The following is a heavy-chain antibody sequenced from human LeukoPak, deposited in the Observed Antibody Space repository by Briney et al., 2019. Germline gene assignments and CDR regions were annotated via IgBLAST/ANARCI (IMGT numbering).Heavy chain of an antibody. Sequence: SETLSLTCTVSGGSISSSSYYWGWIRQPPGKGLEWIGSIYYSGSTYYNPSLKSRVTISVDTSKNQFSLKLTSVTAADTAVYYCARGEKWELLIDYWGQGTLVTVSS. D-gene: IGHD1-26*01. CDR3: ARGEKWELLIDY. V-gene: IGHV4-39*07. CDR1: GGSISSSSYY. J-gene: IGHJ4*02. CDR2: IYYSGST.